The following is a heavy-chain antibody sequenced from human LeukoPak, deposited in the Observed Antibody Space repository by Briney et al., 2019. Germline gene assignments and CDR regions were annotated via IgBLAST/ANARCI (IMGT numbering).Heavy chain of an antibody. CDR1: GYTFANYY. J-gene: IGHJ3*02. CDR3: AREGGLIAVAGAVVAAHDAFDI. Sequence: ASVKVSCKSSGYTFANYYLHWVRQAPGQGLEWMGIINPVGGSTTYTQKFQGRVTMTRDTSTSTIYMDLSSLRSEDTAVYYCAREGGLIAVAGAVVAAHDAFDIWGQGTMVTVSS. D-gene: IGHD6-19*01. V-gene: IGHV1-46*01. CDR2: INPVGGST.